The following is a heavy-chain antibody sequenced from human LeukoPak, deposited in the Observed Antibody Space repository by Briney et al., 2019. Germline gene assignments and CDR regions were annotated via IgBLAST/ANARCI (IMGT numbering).Heavy chain of an antibody. CDR3: ARDATYYFDSSGYYEAAFDI. V-gene: IGHV4-39*07. Sequence: SETLSLTCTVSGGSISSSSYYWGWIRQPPGKGLEWIGSIYYSGSTYYNPSLKSRVTISVDTSKNQFSLKLSSVTAADTAVYYCARDATYYFDSSGYYEAAFDIWGQGTMVTVSS. D-gene: IGHD3-22*01. CDR1: GGSISSSSYY. CDR2: IYYSGST. J-gene: IGHJ3*02.